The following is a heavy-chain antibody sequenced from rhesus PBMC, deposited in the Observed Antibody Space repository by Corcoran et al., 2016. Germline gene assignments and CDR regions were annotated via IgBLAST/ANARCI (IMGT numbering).Heavy chain of an antibody. V-gene: IGHV3S18*01. D-gene: IGHD3-9*01. Sequence: EVQLVESGGGLAKPGGSLRLSCAASGFSFSDYYMYWVRQAPGKGLEWVSGLSYTGGSTYYADSVKGRFTISRENAKNTLYLQMDSLRAEDTAVYYCAREKGDVRYYEDDYGYYFDYWGQGVLVTVSS. CDR3: AREKGDVRYYEDDYGYYFDY. CDR1: GFSFSDYY. CDR2: LSYTGGST. J-gene: IGHJ4*01.